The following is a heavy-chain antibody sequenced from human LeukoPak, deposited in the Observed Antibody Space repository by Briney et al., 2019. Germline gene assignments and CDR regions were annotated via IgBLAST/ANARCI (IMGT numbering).Heavy chain of an antibody. D-gene: IGHD2-2*01. J-gene: IGHJ3*02. V-gene: IGHV3-23*01. CDR3: AKHSGTVVPAADDAFDI. CDR2: ISGSGGST. Sequence: GGSLRLSCAASGFTFSSYAMSWVRQAPVKGLEWVSSISGSGGSTYYADSVKGRFTISRDNSKNTLYLQMNSLRAEDTALYYCAKHSGTVVPAADDAFDIWGQGTMVTVSS. CDR1: GFTFSSYA.